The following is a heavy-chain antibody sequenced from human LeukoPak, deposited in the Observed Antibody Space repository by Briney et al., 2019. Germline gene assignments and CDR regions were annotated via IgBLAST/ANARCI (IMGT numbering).Heavy chain of an antibody. CDR2: IYTSGTT. D-gene: IGHD7-27*01. J-gene: IGHJ2*01. V-gene: IGHV4-4*09. CDR3: ARVLTTWGNWYFDL. Sequence: SETLSLTCTVSGASLSSDYWSWIRQPPGKELEWIGYIYTSGTTSYNPSLKSRVTMSVDTSKNHVSLNMSSVTAADMAVYYCARVLTTWGNWYFDLWGRGTLVTVSS. CDR1: GASLSSDY.